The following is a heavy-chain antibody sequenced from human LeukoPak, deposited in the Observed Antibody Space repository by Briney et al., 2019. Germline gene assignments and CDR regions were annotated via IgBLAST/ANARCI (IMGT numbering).Heavy chain of an antibody. CDR2: ISAYNGNT. V-gene: IGHV1-18*01. CDR3: ARDRGLLWFGELLDYFDY. CDR1: GYTFTSYG. J-gene: IGHJ4*02. Sequence: GASVKVSCKASGYTFTSYGISWVRQAPGQGPEWMGWISAYNGNTNYAQKLQGRVTMTTDTSTSTAYMELRSLRSDDTAVYYCARDRGLLWFGELLDYFDYWGQGTLVTVSS. D-gene: IGHD3-10*01.